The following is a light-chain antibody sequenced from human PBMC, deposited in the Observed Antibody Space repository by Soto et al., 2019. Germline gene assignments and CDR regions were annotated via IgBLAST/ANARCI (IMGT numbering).Light chain of an antibody. J-gene: IGKJ2*01. CDR1: QSVSRN. V-gene: IGKV3-15*01. Sequence: EIVMTQSPATLSVSPGERATLSCRASQSVSRNLAWYQHKPGQAPRLLIYGASTRATGIPARFSGSGSGTEFTLTIRSLQAEDLAVYYCQQYNNWPPVYTFGQGTKLEIK. CDR3: QQYNNWPPVYT. CDR2: GAS.